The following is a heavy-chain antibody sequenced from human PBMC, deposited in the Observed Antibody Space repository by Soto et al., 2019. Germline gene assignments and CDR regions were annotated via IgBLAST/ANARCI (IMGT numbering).Heavy chain of an antibody. CDR2: INAGNGNT. Sequence: GASLKVSCKASGCTFTSYAMHWVRQAPGQRLEWMGWINAGNGNTKYSQKFQGGVTITRDTSASTAYMELSSLRSEDTAVYYCARGGDVVLVTAPLDHWGQGTLVTVSS. D-gene: IGHD2-21*02. V-gene: IGHV1-3*01. J-gene: IGHJ5*02. CDR3: ARGGDVVLVTAPLDH. CDR1: GCTFTSYA.